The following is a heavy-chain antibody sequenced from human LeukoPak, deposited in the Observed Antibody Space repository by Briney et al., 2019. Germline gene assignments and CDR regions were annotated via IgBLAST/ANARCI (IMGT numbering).Heavy chain of an antibody. D-gene: IGHD3-10*01. Sequence: SETLSLTCTVSGDSVTSYYWSWIRQSPGKPLEWLGYIFYGGDTNYNPSLKSRVTMSVDMSKNQFSLKLSSVTAADTAVYYCARRMVRGVLGAFDIWGQGTMVTVSS. CDR3: ARRMVRGVLGAFDI. CDR1: GDSVTSYY. V-gene: IGHV4-59*02. J-gene: IGHJ3*02. CDR2: IFYGGDT.